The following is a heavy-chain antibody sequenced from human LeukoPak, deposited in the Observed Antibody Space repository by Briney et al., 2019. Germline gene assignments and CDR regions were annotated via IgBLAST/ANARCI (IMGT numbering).Heavy chain of an antibody. Sequence: PSETLSLTCAVSGGSISSSNWWSWVRPPPGKGLEWIGEIHHSGSTNYNPSLKSRGTISVDKSKNQFSLNLSSVTAADTAVYYCARVLGRWSLPRYYYGMDVWGQGTTVTVSS. CDR1: GGSISSSNW. J-gene: IGHJ6*02. CDR2: IHHSGST. V-gene: IGHV4-4*02. D-gene: IGHD4-23*01. CDR3: ARVLGRWSLPRYYYGMDV.